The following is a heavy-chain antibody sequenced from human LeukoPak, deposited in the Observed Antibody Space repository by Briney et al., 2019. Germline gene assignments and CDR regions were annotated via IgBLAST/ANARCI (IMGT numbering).Heavy chain of an antibody. Sequence: TSETLSLTCAVYGGSFSGYYWSWIRQPPGKGLEWIGEINHSGSTNYNPSLKSRVTISVDTSKNQFSLKLSSVTAADTAVYYCARDDYYDSSGYPIRYWGQGTLVTVSS. CDR2: INHSGST. CDR3: ARDDYYDSSGYPIRY. V-gene: IGHV4-34*01. D-gene: IGHD3-22*01. CDR1: GGSFSGYY. J-gene: IGHJ4*02.